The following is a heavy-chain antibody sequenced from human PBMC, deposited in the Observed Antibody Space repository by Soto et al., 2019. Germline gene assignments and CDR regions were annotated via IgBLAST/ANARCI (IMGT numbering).Heavy chain of an antibody. V-gene: IGHV1-2*02. CDR1: GDSFNSSY. CDR3: ARVPVGATIVGVYYYYGMDV. CDR2: INPNSGGT. J-gene: IGHJ6*02. Sequence: GASVKVSCEACGDSFNSSYMHWARQAHGQGLEWMGWINPNSGGTNYAQKFQGRVTMTTDTSISTAYMELRSLRSDDTAVYYCARVPVGATIVGVYYYYGMDVWGQGTTVTVS. D-gene: IGHD1-26*01.